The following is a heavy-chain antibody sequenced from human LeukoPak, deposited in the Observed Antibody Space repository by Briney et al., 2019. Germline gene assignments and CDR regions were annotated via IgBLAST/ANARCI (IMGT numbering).Heavy chain of an antibody. D-gene: IGHD3-16*01. CDR1: GFTFSNCW. CDR3: ARLWHLGD. J-gene: IGHJ4*02. V-gene: IGHV3-7*05. CDR2: IKQDGSEK. Sequence: QPGGSLRLSCATSGFTFSNCWMNWVRQAPGKGLEWVANIKQDGSEKYYVDSVKGRFTISRDNAKNLLYLEMNSLRAEDTAVYYCARLWHLGDWGQGTLVTVSS.